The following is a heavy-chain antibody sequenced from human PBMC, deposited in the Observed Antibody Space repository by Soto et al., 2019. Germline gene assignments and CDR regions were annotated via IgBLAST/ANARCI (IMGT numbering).Heavy chain of an antibody. D-gene: IGHD3-9*01. CDR2: ISAYNGNT. V-gene: IGHV1-18*01. CDR3: ARDRFDWLGGGYYYYYYGMDV. J-gene: IGHJ6*02. Sequence: QVQLVQSGAEVKKPGASVKVSCKASGYTFTSYGISWVRQAPGQGLEWMGWISAYNGNTNYAQKLQGRVTMTTDSSTSTAYMELRSLRSDDTAVYYCARDRFDWLGGGYYYYYYGMDVWGQGTTVTVSS. CDR1: GYTFTSYG.